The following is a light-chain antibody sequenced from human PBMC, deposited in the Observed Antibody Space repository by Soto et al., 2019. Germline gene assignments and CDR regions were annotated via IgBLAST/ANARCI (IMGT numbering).Light chain of an antibody. J-gene: IGKJ2*01. CDR2: GAS. Sequence: EIVMTQSPASLSVSPGETATLSCRASQSISNSLAWDQQKPGQAPSLLIYGASTRATGIPARFSGSGSGTEFTLPISSLQSEDSALYYCQQYNSWPPRTFGQGTKLEIK. CDR3: QQYNSWPPRT. V-gene: IGKV3-15*01. CDR1: QSISNS.